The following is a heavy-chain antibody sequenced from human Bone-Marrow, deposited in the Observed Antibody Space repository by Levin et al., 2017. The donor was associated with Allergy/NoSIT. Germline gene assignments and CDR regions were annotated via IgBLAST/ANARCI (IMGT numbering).Heavy chain of an antibody. CDR3: ARVTPAGTDWFDP. Sequence: PSETLSLTCNVSGDSIRSGNNYWTWIRQPPGTGLEWIGYIYYSGSTYSNPSLNSRVSISVDTAKNQFSLKLNSVTAADTAVYFCARVTPAGTDWFDPWGQGTLVTVSS. CDR2: IYYSGST. V-gene: IGHV4-30-4*01. CDR1: GDSIRSGNNY. J-gene: IGHJ5*02. D-gene: IGHD6-13*01.